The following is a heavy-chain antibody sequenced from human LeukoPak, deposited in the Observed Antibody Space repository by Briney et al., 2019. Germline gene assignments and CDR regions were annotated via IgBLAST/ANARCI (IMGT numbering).Heavy chain of an antibody. CDR2: MNPNSGNT. J-gene: IGHJ6*03. Sequence: ASVKVSCKASGYTFTSYDINWVRQATGQGLEWMGWMNPNSGNTGYAQKFQGRVIITRNTSISTAYMELSSLRSEDTAVYYCARGRSALYYYYYMDVWGKGTTVTVSS. CDR1: GYTFTSYD. V-gene: IGHV1-8*03. CDR3: ARGRSALYYYYYMDV. D-gene: IGHD3-3*01.